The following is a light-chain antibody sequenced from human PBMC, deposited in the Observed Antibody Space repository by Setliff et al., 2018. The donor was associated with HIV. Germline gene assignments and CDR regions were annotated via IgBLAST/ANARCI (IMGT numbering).Light chain of an antibody. CDR3: CSYAGSSTCV. J-gene: IGLJ1*01. V-gene: IGLV2-23*02. CDR1: SSDVGGYKY. CDR2: EVT. Sequence: QSALTQPASVSGSPGQSITISCTGTSSDVGGYKYVSWYQQHPGEAPKLIISEVTKRPSGVSNRFSGSKSGNTASLTISGLQAEDEADYYCCSYAGSSTCVFGTGTKVTVL.